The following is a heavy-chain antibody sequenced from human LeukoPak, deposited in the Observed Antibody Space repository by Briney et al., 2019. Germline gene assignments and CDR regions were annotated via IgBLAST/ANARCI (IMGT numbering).Heavy chain of an antibody. CDR1: GGSISSYY. J-gene: IGHJ4*02. D-gene: IGHD2-15*01. CDR2: IYYSGST. Sequence: SETLSLTCTVSGGSISSYYWSWIRQPPGKGLEWIGYIYYSGSTNYNPSLKSRVTISVDTSKNQFSLKLSSVTAADTAVYYCARRVGGRTYYFDYWGQGTLVTVSS. CDR3: ARRVGGRTYYFDY. V-gene: IGHV4-59*01.